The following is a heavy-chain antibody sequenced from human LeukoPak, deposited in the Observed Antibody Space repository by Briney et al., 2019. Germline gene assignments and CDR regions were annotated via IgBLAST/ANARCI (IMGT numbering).Heavy chain of an antibody. CDR3: ARGRSRQDY. CDR1: GFTFSSYE. J-gene: IGHJ4*02. CDR2: ISSGGTTI. Sequence: GGSLRLSCAASGFTFSSYEMNWVRQAPGKGLEWVSYISSGGTTIYYADSVKGRFTISRDNAKNSLYLQMNSLRAEDTAVYYCARGRSRQDYWGQGTLVTVPS. V-gene: IGHV3-48*03. D-gene: IGHD3-16*02.